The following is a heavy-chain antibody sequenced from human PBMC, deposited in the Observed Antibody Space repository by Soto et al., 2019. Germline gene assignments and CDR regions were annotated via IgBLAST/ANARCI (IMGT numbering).Heavy chain of an antibody. D-gene: IGHD1-26*01. CDR1: GFTFSSYA. CDR3: ASSMWELSPTVYYFDY. Sequence: GGSLRLSCAASGFTFSSYAMSWVRQAPGKGLEWVSAISGSGGSTYYADSVKGRFTISRDNSKNTLYLQMNSLRAEDTAVYYCASSMWELSPTVYYFDYWGQGTLVTVSS. V-gene: IGHV3-23*01. J-gene: IGHJ4*02. CDR2: ISGSGGST.